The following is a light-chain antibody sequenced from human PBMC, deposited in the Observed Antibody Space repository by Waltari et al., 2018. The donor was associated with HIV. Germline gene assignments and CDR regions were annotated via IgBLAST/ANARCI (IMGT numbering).Light chain of an antibody. CDR2: EVT. CDR3: CSYAGPHPLV. J-gene: IGLJ2*01. CDR1: SSAVGRYDL. Sequence: QSALTQPASVSGSPGQSITMSCTGTSSAVGRYDLVPWYQHFPGKAPKLIIFEVTQRPSGISTRFSGSKSGSTASLTISGLQAEDEADYFCCSYAGPHPLVFGGGTKLTVL. V-gene: IGLV2-23*02.